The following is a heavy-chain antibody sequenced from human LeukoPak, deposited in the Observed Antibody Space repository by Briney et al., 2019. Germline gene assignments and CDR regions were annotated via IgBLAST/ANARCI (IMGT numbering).Heavy chain of an antibody. D-gene: IGHD3-22*01. CDR3: ARDRSYDSSGYYLSDYFDY. J-gene: IGHJ4*02. V-gene: IGHV4-38-2*02. CDR1: GYSISSGYY. Sequence: KPSETLSLTCAVSGYSISSGYYWGWIRQPPGKGLEWIGSIYHSGSTYYNPSLKSRVTISVDTSKNQFSLKLSSVTAADTAVYYCARDRSYDSSGYYLSDYFDYWGQGTLVTASS. CDR2: IYHSGST.